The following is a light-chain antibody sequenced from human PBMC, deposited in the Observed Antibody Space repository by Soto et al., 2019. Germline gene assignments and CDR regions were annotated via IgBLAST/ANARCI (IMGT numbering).Light chain of an antibody. V-gene: IGLV2-8*01. CDR2: EVS. CDR1: SSDVGGYNY. J-gene: IGLJ1*01. CDR3: SSYAGSNNFEV. Sequence: QSVLTQPPSASGSPGQSVTISCTGTSSDVGGYNYVSWYQQHPGKAPKLMIYEVSKRPSGVPDRFSGSKSGNTASLTVSGLQAEDEADYGCSSYAGSNNFEVFGTGTKLTVL.